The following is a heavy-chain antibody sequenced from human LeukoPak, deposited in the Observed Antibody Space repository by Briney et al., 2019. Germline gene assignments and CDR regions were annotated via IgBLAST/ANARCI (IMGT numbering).Heavy chain of an antibody. J-gene: IGHJ5*02. CDR1: GYTFTSYY. CDR2: INPSGGST. CDR3: ARGPPGVVVEVATYNWFDP. D-gene: IGHD2-15*01. Sequence: GASVEVSCKASGYTFTSYYMHWVRQAPGQGLEWMGIINPSGGSTNYAQKFQGRVTVTWDMFTSTVYMELSSLRSDDTAVYYCARGPPGVVVEVATYNWFDPWGQGTLVTVSS. V-gene: IGHV1-46*01.